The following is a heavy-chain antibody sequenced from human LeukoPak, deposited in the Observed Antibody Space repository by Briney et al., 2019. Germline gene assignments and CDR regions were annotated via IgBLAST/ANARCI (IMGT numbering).Heavy chain of an antibody. CDR1: GGTFSSYA. J-gene: IGHJ5*02. CDR3: ARAGGRSWFDP. Sequence: ASVKVSCKASGGTFSSYAISWVRQATGQGLEWMGWMNPNSGNTAYAQKFQGRVTMTRNTSISTAYMELSRLTSDDTAVYYCARAGGRSWFDPWGQGTLVTVSS. V-gene: IGHV1-8*02. CDR2: MNPNSGNT.